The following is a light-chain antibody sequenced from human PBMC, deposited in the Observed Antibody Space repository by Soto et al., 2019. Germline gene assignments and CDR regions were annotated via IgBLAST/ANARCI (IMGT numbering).Light chain of an antibody. CDR3: QQYNNWPSCT. J-gene: IGKJ2*02. CDR1: QSVSSN. V-gene: IGKV3-15*01. Sequence: EIVMTQSPATLSVSPGERATLSCRASQSVSSNLAWYQQKPGQAPRLLIYGASTRATGIPARFSGSGSGTEFALNISSLQSENFAIYYLQQYNNWPSCTFGQGTKLEIK. CDR2: GAS.